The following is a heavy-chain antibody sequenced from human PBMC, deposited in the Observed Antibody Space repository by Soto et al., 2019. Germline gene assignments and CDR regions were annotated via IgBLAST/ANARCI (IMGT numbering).Heavy chain of an antibody. V-gene: IGHV4-59*01. CDR1: GGSISSYY. CDR3: ARLYCSGGSCYQDAFDI. CDR2: IYYSGST. Sequence: SETLSLTCTVSGGSISSYYWSWIRQPPGKGLEWIGYIYYSGSTNYYPSFKSRVTISVDKSNNQFSLKLISLTAADTAVYYCARLYCSGGSCYQDAFDIWGQGTMVTVSS. J-gene: IGHJ3*02. D-gene: IGHD2-15*01.